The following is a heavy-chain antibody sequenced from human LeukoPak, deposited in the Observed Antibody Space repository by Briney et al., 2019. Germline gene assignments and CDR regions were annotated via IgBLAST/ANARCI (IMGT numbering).Heavy chain of an antibody. CDR3: TKRQGPTSGSYDYFDP. CDR1: GDSISGNY. V-gene: IGHV4-4*09. Sequence: SETLSLTCTVSGDSISGNYWSWIRQPPGQGLEWIAYIHSSGYTNYNPSLKSRVTISVDTSNNQFSLKVTSVTAADTAMYYCTKRQGPTSGSYDYFDPWGQGALVTVSS. J-gene: IGHJ5*02. D-gene: IGHD1-26*01. CDR2: IHSSGYT.